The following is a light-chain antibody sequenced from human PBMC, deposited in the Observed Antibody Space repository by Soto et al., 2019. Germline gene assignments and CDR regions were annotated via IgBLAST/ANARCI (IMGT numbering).Light chain of an antibody. CDR2: GEA. Sequence: PGARVTLSCRASQSVISTYSTCDQQKPVQAPRLLIYGEAASGTGIPATFSGSGSGTDFTLTISSLQPEDFALYYYQQHHNWSPITFGQGTRLEIK. CDR3: QQHHNWSPIT. V-gene: IGKV3D-7*01. CDR1: QSVISTY. J-gene: IGKJ5*01.